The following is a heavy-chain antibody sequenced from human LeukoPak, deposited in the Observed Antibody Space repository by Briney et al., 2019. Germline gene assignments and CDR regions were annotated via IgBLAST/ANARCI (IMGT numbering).Heavy chain of an antibody. CDR1: GYPINNAYY. CDR2: LYHPDST. V-gene: IGHV4-38-2*01. CDR3: ARQYDSYFYYYLDL. Sequence: PSETLSLTCGVSGYPINNAYYWVWIRQPPGKGLEWIGSLYHPDSTYYNPSLKSRVTMSVATSRNQFSLRLSFVTAAVTAVYYCARQYDSYFYYYLDLWGTGTTVTVSS. D-gene: IGHD2-2*01. J-gene: IGHJ6*03.